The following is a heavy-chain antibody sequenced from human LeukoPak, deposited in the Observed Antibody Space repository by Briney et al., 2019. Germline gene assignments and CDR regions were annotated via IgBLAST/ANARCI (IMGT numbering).Heavy chain of an antibody. CDR2: ISGSGGST. D-gene: IGHD6-19*01. V-gene: IGHV3-23*01. J-gene: IGHJ4*02. Sequence: GGSLRLSCAASGFTFSSYAMSWVRQAPGKGLEWVSAISGSGGSTYYADSVKGRFTISRDNSKNNLYLQMNSLRAEDTAVYYFAIDADGLDSSGRGGFDYWGQGTLVTVSS. CDR3: AIDADGLDSSGRGGFDY. CDR1: GFTFSSYA.